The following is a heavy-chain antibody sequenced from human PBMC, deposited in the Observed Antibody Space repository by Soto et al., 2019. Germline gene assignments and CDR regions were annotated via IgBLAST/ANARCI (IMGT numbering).Heavy chain of an antibody. CDR3: AKRSNYYSMDV. J-gene: IGHJ6*02. D-gene: IGHD1-26*01. CDR1: GFTFSDYY. Sequence: QVQLVESGGGLVKPGGSLRLSCGASGFTFSDYYMSWIRQAPGKGLEWVSYISSSGRITKHADSVKGRFTISRDNAKKSLFLQMHSLRAEDTAVYSCAKRSNYYSMDVWGQGTTVTVSS. V-gene: IGHV3-11*01. CDR2: ISSSGRIT.